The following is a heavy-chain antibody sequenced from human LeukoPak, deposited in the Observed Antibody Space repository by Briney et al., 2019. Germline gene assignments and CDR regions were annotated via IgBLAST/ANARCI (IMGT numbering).Heavy chain of an antibody. Sequence: SETLSLTCTVSGDSMNGYYWSWIRQPPGKGLEWIGNTYYSGGTKYNPSLTSRVTISVDTSKNHFSLKLSSVIAADTAVYYCARRGSGWYENYFDYWGQGTLVTVSS. D-gene: IGHD6-19*01. CDR1: GDSMNGYY. J-gene: IGHJ4*02. V-gene: IGHV4-59*08. CDR3: ARRGSGWYENYFDY. CDR2: TYYSGGT.